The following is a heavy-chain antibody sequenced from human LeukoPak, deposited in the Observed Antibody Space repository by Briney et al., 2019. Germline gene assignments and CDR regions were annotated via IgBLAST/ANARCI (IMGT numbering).Heavy chain of an antibody. V-gene: IGHV1-2*06. CDR2: INPNSGGT. CDR3: AREGDTAMVSFDY. D-gene: IGHD5-18*01. CDR1: GYTFTGYY. Sequence: ASVKVSCKASGYTFTGYYMHWVRQAPGQGLEWVGRINPNSGGTNYAQKFQGRVTMTRDTSISTAYMELSRLRSDDTAVYYCAREGDTAMVSFDYWGQGTLVTVSS. J-gene: IGHJ4*02.